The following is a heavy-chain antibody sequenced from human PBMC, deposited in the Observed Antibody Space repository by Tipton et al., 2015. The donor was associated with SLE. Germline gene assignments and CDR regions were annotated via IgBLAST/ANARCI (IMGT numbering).Heavy chain of an antibody. Sequence: LRLSCTVSGDSITAYYWSWIRQSPGKGLEWIGEIIHSGSTNYNPSLKSRVTISVDTSKNQFSLKLRSVTAADTAVYYCARIGYHHWYFDLWGRGTLVTVSS. V-gene: IGHV4-34*12. D-gene: IGHD5-18*01. CDR1: GDSITAYY. J-gene: IGHJ2*01. CDR2: IIHSGST. CDR3: ARIGYHHWYFDL.